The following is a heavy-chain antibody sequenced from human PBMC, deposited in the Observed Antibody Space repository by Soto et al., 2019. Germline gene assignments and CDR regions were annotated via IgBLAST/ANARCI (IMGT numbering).Heavy chain of an antibody. Sequence: EVQLLESGGGLVQPGGSLRLSCAASGFTFSSYAMSWVRQAPGKGLEWVSALSGSGGSTYYADSVKGRFTISRDNSKNTVYLLMTSLRAEDTAVYYCAKVLGLLYYYYYMDVWGKGTTVTVSS. CDR3: AKVLGLLYYYYYMDV. CDR2: LSGSGGST. V-gene: IGHV3-23*01. J-gene: IGHJ6*03. CDR1: GFTFSSYA.